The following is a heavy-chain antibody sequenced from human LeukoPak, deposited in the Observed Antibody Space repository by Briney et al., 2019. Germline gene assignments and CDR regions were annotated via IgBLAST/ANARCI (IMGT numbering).Heavy chain of an antibody. CDR3: AKDPYLRDFWSGYFDY. Sequence: GGSLRLSCAASGFTFSSYAMSWVRRAPGKGLEWVAAISASGSATSYADSVRGRFTISRDNSKSTTYLQMNSLRAEDTAVFYCAKDPYLRDFWSGYFDYWGQGIPVTVSS. D-gene: IGHD3-3*01. CDR1: GFTFSSYA. J-gene: IGHJ4*02. V-gene: IGHV3-23*01. CDR2: ISASGSAT.